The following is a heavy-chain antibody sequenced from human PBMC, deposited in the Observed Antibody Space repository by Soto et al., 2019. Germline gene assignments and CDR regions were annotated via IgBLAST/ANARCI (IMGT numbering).Heavy chain of an antibody. J-gene: IGHJ6*03. CDR2: IYYSGST. CDR1: GGSISSYY. V-gene: IGHV4-59*01. CDR3: ARARGYYYMDV. Sequence: SETLSLTCTVSGGSISSYYWSWIRQPPGKGLEWIGYIYYSGSTNYNPSLKSRVTISVDTSKNQFSLKLSSVTAADTAVYYCARARGYYYMDVWGKGTTVTVSS. D-gene: IGHD3-10*01.